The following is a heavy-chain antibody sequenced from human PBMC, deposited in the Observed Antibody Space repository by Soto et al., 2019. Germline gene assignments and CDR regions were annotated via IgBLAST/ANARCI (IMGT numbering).Heavy chain of an antibody. D-gene: IGHD2-2*01. V-gene: IGHV4-59*11. Sequence: SETLSLTCTVSGGSISSHYWSWIRQSPGEGLEWIGSIYYSGSTTNYNPSPKSRVTISVDTSKNQFSLKLSSVTAADTAVYYCARTPYSSSSDVWGQGTTVTVSS. CDR2: IYYSGSTT. CDR1: GGSISSHY. J-gene: IGHJ6*02. CDR3: ARTPYSSSSDV.